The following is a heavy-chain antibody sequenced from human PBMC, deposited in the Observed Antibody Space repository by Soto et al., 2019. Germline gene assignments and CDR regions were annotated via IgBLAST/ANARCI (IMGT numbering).Heavy chain of an antibody. CDR1: GYTFTTSG. V-gene: IGHV1-3*01. CDR2: INGVNGNT. J-gene: IGHJ5*02. CDR3: ARAPRLTQLSA. Sequence: ASVKVSCKASGYTFTTSGMHWVRQAPGQGLEWVGWINGVNGNTKYSQKLQDRVTITRDSSASTAYMELSGLTSDDTGVFYCARAPRLTQLSAWGQGTLVTVSS. D-gene: IGHD1-1*01.